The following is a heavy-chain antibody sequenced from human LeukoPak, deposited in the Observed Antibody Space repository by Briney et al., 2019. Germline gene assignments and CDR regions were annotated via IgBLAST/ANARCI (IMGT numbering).Heavy chain of an antibody. D-gene: IGHD1-14*01. Sequence: GESLKISCKGSGYSFTSYWIGWVRQMPGKGLEWMGIIYPGDSDTRYSPSFQGQVTISADKSISTAYLQWSSLKASDTAMYYCARVRPTIAGYYYYYYMDVWGKGTTVTVSS. CDR3: ARVRPTIAGYYYYYYMDV. CDR1: GYSFTSYW. V-gene: IGHV5-51*01. J-gene: IGHJ6*03. CDR2: IYPGDSDT.